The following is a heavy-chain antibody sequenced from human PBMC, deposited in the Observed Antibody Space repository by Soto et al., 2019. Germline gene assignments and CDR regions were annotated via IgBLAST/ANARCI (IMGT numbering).Heavy chain of an antibody. J-gene: IGHJ3*02. CDR2: ISSSSSYI. D-gene: IGHD5-12*01. V-gene: IGHV3-21*01. Sequence: GGSLRLSCAASGFTFSSYSMNWVRQAPGKGLEWVSSISSSSSYIYYADSVKGRFTISRDNAKNSLYLQMNSLRAEDTAVYYCASLYSGYDHDAFDIWGQGTMVTVSS. CDR3: ASLYSGYDHDAFDI. CDR1: GFTFSSYS.